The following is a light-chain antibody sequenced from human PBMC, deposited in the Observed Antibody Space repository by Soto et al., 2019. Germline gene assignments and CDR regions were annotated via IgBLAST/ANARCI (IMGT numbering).Light chain of an antibody. Sequence: EIVLIQSPATLSLSPGERATLSCRASQSVGSYLAWYQHKPGQAPRLLISDASNRATGIPARFSGSVSETDFTLTISSLGPEDSAVCYWQQRSNLPSLTVGGGTKVEIK. CDR2: DAS. J-gene: IGKJ4*01. V-gene: IGKV3-11*01. CDR3: QQRSNLPSLT. CDR1: QSVGSY.